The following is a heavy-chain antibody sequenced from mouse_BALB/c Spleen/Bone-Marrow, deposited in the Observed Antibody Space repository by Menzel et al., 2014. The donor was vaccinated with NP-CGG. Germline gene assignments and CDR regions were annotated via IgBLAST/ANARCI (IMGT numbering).Heavy chain of an antibody. V-gene: IGHV1-61*01. J-gene: IGHJ3*01. Sequence: QVQLQQPGAELVRPGASVKLSCKASGYSFTSYWMNWVKQRPGQGLEWIGMIHPSGSETRLNQNFKDKATLTVGKSSSTAYMQLSSPTSEDSAVYYCARSRGEGYWGQGTLVTVSA. CDR2: IHPSGSET. CDR3: ARSRGEGY. CDR1: GYSFTSYW.